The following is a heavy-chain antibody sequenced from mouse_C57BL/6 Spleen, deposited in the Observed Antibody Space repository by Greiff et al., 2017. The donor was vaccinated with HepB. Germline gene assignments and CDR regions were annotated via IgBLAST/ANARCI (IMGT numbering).Heavy chain of an antibody. CDR1: GFTFSDYG. CDR3: ARRGPDYGFAY. V-gene: IGHV5-15*04. D-gene: IGHD2-13*01. CDR2: ISNLAYSI. J-gene: IGHJ3*01. Sequence: DVQLVESGGGLVQPGGSLKLSCAASGFTFSDYGMAWVRQAPRKGPEWVAFISNLAYSIYYADTVTGRFTISRENAKNTLYLEMSSLRSEDTAMYYCARRGPDYGFAYWGQGTLVTVSA.